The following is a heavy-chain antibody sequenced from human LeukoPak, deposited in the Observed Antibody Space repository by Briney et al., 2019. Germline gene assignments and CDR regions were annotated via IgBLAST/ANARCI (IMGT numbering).Heavy chain of an antibody. J-gene: IGHJ3*02. Sequence: PGGSLRLSCAASGFTFSNAWMSWVRQAPGKGLEWVGRIKSKTDGGTTDYAAPVKGRFTISRDDSKNTLYLQMNSLKTEDTAVYYCATGLTEGGNDDAFDIWGQGTMVTVSS. CDR3: ATGLTEGGNDDAFDI. CDR1: GFTFSNAW. CDR2: IKSKTDGGTT. V-gene: IGHV3-15*01. D-gene: IGHD1-1*01.